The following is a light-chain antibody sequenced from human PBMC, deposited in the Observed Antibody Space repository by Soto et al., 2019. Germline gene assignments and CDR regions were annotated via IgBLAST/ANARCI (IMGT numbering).Light chain of an antibody. CDR3: QQYCGSSWT. CDR1: QSIDTRY. Sequence: ESVLTQSPGTLSSSPGERATLSCRASQSIDTRYLAWYQHKPGQAPRLLIYATSSRATGIPDRFGGSGSGTYFTLTINRLEPEDFAVYYCQQYCGSSWTFGQGTKVDIK. CDR2: ATS. V-gene: IGKV3-20*01. J-gene: IGKJ1*01.